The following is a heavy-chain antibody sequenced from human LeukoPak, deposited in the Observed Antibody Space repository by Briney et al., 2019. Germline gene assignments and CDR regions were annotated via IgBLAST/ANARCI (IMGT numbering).Heavy chain of an antibody. CDR2: ISSSSSYI. CDR1: GFTFSSYS. Sequence: GGSLRLSCAASGFTFSSYSMNWVRQAPGKGLEWVSSISSSSSYIYYADSVKGQFTISRDNAKNSLYLQMNSLRAEDTAVYYCARPRATGIAVAGIGYWGQGTLVTVSS. J-gene: IGHJ4*02. D-gene: IGHD6-19*01. V-gene: IGHV3-21*01. CDR3: ARPRATGIAVAGIGY.